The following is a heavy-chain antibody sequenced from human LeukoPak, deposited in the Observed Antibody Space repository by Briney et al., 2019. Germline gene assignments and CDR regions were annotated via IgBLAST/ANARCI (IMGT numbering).Heavy chain of an antibody. CDR1: GHNFTDYF. V-gene: IGHV1-69-2*01. Sequence: GATVKISCKVSGHNFTDYFMHWVQQAPGKGLEWMGVVDPEDGETIYAEKFQGRVTMTRNTSISTAYMELSSLRSEDTAVYYCAREMAAAGHQRYYYYYYMDVWGKGTTVTVSS. CDR2: VDPEDGET. D-gene: IGHD6-13*01. J-gene: IGHJ6*03. CDR3: AREMAAAGHQRYYYYYYMDV.